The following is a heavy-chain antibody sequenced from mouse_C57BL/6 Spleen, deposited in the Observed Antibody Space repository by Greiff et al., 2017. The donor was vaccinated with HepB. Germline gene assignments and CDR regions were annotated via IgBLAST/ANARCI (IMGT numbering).Heavy chain of an antibody. CDR3: ARDSSGS. J-gene: IGHJ3*01. Sequence: VQLKQSGPELVKPGASVKISCKASGYSFTGYYMNWVKQSPEKSLEWIGEINPSTGGTTYNQKFKAKATLTVDKSSSTAYMQLKSLTSEDSAVYYCARDSSGSWGQGTLVTVSA. D-gene: IGHD3-2*02. V-gene: IGHV1-42*01. CDR2: INPSTGGT. CDR1: GYSFTGYY.